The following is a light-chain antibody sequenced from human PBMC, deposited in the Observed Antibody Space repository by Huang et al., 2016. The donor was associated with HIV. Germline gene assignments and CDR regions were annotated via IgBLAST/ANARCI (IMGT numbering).Light chain of an antibody. V-gene: IGKV4-1*01. CDR2: WAA. CDR3: QQYYSVPQT. Sequence: DIVVTQSPDSLNVSLGERATVNCRSSQSVLKTSNNKNSLAWYQHKPGQPPKLRSYWAATRESGVPDRFSGSGSGTDFTLTITSVQPEDVATDYCQQYYSVPQTFGQGTKVEVK. J-gene: IGKJ1*01. CDR1: QSVLKTSNNKNS.